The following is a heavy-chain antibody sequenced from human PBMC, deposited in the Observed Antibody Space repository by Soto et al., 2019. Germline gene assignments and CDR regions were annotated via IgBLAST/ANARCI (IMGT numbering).Heavy chain of an antibody. CDR1: GGSFSGYY. CDR3: ARGPLSSGYGFYYYYGMDV. CDR2: INHSGST. D-gene: IGHD5-12*01. Sequence: PSETLSLTCAVYGGSFSGYYWSWIRQPPGKGLEWIGEINHSGSTNYNPSLKSRVTISVDTSKNQFSLKLSSVTAADTAVYYCARGPLSSGYGFYYYYGMDVWGQGTTVTVSS. J-gene: IGHJ6*02. V-gene: IGHV4-34*01.